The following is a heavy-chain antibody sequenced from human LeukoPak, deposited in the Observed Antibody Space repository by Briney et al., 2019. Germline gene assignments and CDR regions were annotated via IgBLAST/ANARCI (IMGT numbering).Heavy chain of an antibody. V-gene: IGHV4-38-2*02. CDR3: ARLAVAGTDY. CDR2: IYHSGST. J-gene: IGHJ4*01. Sequence: PSETLSLTCTVSGYSISSGYYWGWIRQPPGKGLEWIGSIYHSGSTYYNPSLKSRVTISVDTSKNQFSLKPSSVTAADTAVYFCARLAVAGTDYWGQGTLVTVSS. CDR1: GYSISSGYY. D-gene: IGHD6-19*01.